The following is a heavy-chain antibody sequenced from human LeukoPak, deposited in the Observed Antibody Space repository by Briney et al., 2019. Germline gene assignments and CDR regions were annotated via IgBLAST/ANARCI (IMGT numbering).Heavy chain of an antibody. J-gene: IGHJ4*02. Sequence: ASVKVSCKVSGYTLTELSMHWVRQAPGKGLEWMGGFDPEDGETIYAQKFQGRVTMTEDTSTDTAYMELSSLRSEDTAVYYCAKDLGRTPPTPFDYWGQGTLVTVSS. CDR1: GYTLTELS. D-gene: IGHD1-1*01. CDR2: FDPEDGET. CDR3: AKDLGRTPPTPFDY. V-gene: IGHV1-24*01.